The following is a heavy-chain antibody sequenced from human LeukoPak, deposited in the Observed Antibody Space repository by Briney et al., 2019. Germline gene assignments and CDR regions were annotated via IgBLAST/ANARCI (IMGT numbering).Heavy chain of an antibody. CDR3: AKTTGPTSSYYYYGMDV. CDR1: GFTFSSYG. J-gene: IGHJ6*02. CDR2: ISYDGSNK. D-gene: IGHD2-2*01. Sequence: GRSLRLSCAASGFTFSSYGMHWVRQAPGKGLEWVAVISYDGSNKYYADSVKGRFTISRDNSKNTLYLQMNSLRAEDTAVYYCAKTTGPTSSYYYYGMDVWGQGTTVTVSS. V-gene: IGHV3-30*18.